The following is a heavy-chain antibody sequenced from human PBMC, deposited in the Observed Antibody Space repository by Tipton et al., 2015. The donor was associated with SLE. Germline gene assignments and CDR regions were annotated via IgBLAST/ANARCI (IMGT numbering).Heavy chain of an antibody. J-gene: IGHJ3*02. CDR2: ISGSGSTP. V-gene: IGHV3-23*01. CDR3: AKDWQQLGAFDI. D-gene: IGHD6-13*01. Sequence: SLRLSCAASGFTFNTHGMSWLRQAPGKGLEWVSGISGSGSTPYYADSVKGRFTISRDNAKNSLYLQMNSLRAEDMALYYCAKDWQQLGAFDIWGQGTMVTVS. CDR1: GFTFNTHG.